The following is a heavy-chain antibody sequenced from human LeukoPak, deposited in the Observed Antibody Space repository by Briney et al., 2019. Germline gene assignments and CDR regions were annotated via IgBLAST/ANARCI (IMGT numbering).Heavy chain of an antibody. D-gene: IGHD1-1*01. V-gene: IGHV4-4*07. CDR2: IYTSGST. CDR1: SGSISGYY. J-gene: IGHJ5*02. Sequence: SETLSLTCTVSSGSISGYYWNWIRQPAGKGLEWIGRIYTSGSTNYNPSLKSRVTMSVDTSRNQVSLKLSSVTDADTAVYYCARTPYSWNDSRDNWFDPWGQGTLVTVSS. CDR3: ARTPYSWNDSRDNWFDP.